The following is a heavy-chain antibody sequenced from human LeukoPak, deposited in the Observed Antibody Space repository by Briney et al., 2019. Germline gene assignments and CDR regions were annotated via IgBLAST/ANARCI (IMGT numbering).Heavy chain of an antibody. CDR1: GFTFSSHW. V-gene: IGHV3-7*01. J-gene: IGHJ4*02. Sequence: GGSLRLSCAASGFTFSSHWMSGVRQAPGKGREWVANIKPDGSEKYPVDSVKGRFTVTRDNARNTLYLQMSRLSDDDSAVYYCARAPDFGTVDYWGKGTLVTVSS. CDR3: ARAPDFGTVDY. D-gene: IGHD1-1*01. CDR2: IKPDGSEK.